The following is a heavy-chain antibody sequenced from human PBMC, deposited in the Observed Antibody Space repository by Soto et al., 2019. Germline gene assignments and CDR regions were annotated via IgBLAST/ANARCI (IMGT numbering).Heavy chain of an antibody. V-gene: IGHV1-69*04. D-gene: IGHD2-21*02. CDR2: IIPILGIA. CDR3: ARDRKGDYFFDY. Sequence: SVKVSCKASGGTFSSYTITWVRQAPGQGLGWMGRIIPILGIANYAQKFQGRVTITADKSTSTAYMELSSLRSEDTAVYYCARDRKGDYFFDYWGQGTLVTVSS. CDR1: GGTFSSYT. J-gene: IGHJ4*02.